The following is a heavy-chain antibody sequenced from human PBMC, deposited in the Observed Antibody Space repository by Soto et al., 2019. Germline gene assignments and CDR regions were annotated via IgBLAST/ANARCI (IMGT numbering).Heavy chain of an antibody. CDR1: GASINSGGYC. CDR3: ARGFVETAMAFDY. CDR2: IHYSGST. D-gene: IGHD5-18*01. Sequence: QVQLQESGPGLVKPSQTLSLACSVSGASINSGGYCWSWIRQLPGKCLEWIGYIHYSGSTYYNPSLKSRVVMSMDTSKNDFSLKLSSVTAADTAVFYCARGFVETAMAFDYWGQGALVTVSS. J-gene: IGHJ4*02. V-gene: IGHV4-31*03.